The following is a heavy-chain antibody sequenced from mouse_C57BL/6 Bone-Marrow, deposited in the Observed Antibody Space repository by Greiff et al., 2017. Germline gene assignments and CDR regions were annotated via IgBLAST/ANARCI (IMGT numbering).Heavy chain of an antibody. J-gene: IGHJ4*01. CDR2: ISTYNGNT. Sequence: QVQLQQSGPEVVWPGVSVKISCKGSGYTFTDYAMHWVKQSHAKSLVWIGVISTYNGNTQYNQKFKGKATMTVDKSSSAAYMELARLTSEDSAIYYCAREAGYYYYAMDYWGQGTSVTVST. D-gene: IGHD2-3*01. CDR1: GYTFTDYA. V-gene: IGHV1-67*01. CDR3: AREAGYYYYAMDY.